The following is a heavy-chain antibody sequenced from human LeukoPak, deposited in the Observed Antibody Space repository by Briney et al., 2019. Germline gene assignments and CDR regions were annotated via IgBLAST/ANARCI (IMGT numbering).Heavy chain of an antibody. CDR3: AKDLGITMIVVVIGYFQH. CDR1: GFTFSSYA. Sequence: GGSLRLSCAASGFTFSSYAMSWVRQAPGKGLEWVSAISGSGGSTYYADSVKGRFTISRDNSKHTLYLQMNSLRAEDTAVYYCAKDLGITMIVVVIGYFQHWGQGTLVTVSS. J-gene: IGHJ1*01. CDR2: ISGSGGST. V-gene: IGHV3-23*01. D-gene: IGHD3-22*01.